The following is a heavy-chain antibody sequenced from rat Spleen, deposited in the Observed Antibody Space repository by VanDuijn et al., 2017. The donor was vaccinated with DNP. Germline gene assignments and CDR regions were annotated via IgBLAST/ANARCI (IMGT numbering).Heavy chain of an antibody. CDR2: INYSGTT. V-gene: IGHV3-1*01. CDR1: DYSITNNY. D-gene: IGHD1-7*01. Sequence: EVQLQESGSGLVKPSQSLSLTCSVTDYSITNNYWGWIRKFPRNGMEWIGHINYSGTTTYNPSLKSRLSITRDTSKNHFLLHLNSVTTEDTATYYCARWTRYFDYWGQGIMVTVSS. CDR3: ARWTRYFDY. J-gene: IGHJ2*01.